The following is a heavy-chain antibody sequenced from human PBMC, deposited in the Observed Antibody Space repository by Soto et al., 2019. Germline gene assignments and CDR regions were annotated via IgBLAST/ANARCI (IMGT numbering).Heavy chain of an antibody. D-gene: IGHD6-19*01. J-gene: IGHJ4*02. Sequence: QVQLVDSGGGVVQPGRSLRLSCAASGFTFSSYGMHWVRQAPGKGPEWVAFISYDGSNKYYADSVKGRFTTSRDNSKKTLFLQMNSLRREDTAVYYCAKALYSTGWYAEYWGQGTLVTVSS. V-gene: IGHV3-30*18. CDR3: AKALYSTGWYAEY. CDR1: GFTFSSYG. CDR2: ISYDGSNK.